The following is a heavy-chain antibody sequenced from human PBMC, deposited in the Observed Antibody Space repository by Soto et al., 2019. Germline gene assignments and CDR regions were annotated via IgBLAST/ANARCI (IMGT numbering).Heavy chain of an antibody. Sequence: SVKVSCNASGFTFTSSAMQWVRQARGQRLEWIGWIVVGSGNTNYAQKFQERVTITRDMSTSTAYMELSSLRSEDTAVYYCSYCSSTSCYAGMDVWGQGTTVTVSS. D-gene: IGHD2-2*01. J-gene: IGHJ6*02. V-gene: IGHV1-58*02. CDR3: SYCSSTSCYAGMDV. CDR2: IVVGSGNT. CDR1: GFTFTSSA.